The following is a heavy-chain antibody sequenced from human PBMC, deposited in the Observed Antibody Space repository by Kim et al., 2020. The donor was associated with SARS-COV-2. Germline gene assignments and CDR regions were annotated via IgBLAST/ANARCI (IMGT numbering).Heavy chain of an antibody. V-gene: IGHV1-8*01. CDR3: ARGRRNYGDYRLFDY. J-gene: IGHJ4*02. Sequence: QKFQGRVTMTRNTSISTAYMELSSLRSEDTAVYYCARGRRNYGDYRLFDYWGQGTLVTVSS. D-gene: IGHD4-17*01.